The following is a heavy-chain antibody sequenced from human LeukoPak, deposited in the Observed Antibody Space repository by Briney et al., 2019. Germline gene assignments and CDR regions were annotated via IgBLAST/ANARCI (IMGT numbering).Heavy chain of an antibody. J-gene: IGHJ5*02. CDR2: ISGNSGST. D-gene: IGHD2-2*01. CDR3: TKDIVVVPVQGNWFDP. CDR1: GLTFSSHW. Sequence: PGGSLRLCCAASGLTFSSHWMHWVRQAPGKGLEWVSSISGNSGSTYYADSVKGRFTISRDTSKNTLYLQMNSLTAEDTAIYYCTKDIVVVPVQGNWFDPWGQGTLVTVSS. V-gene: IGHV3-23*01.